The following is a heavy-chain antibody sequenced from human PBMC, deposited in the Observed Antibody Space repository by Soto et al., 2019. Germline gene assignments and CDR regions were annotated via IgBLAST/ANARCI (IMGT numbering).Heavy chain of an antibody. Sequence: ASVKVSCKASGGTFSSYAISWVRQAPGQGLEWMGGIIPIFGTANYAQKFQGRVTITADESTSTAYMELSSLRSEDTAVYYCARDRGDGYNDQFDYWGQGTLVTVSS. J-gene: IGHJ4*02. D-gene: IGHD5-12*01. CDR1: GGTFSSYA. CDR3: ARDRGDGYNDQFDY. V-gene: IGHV1-69*13. CDR2: IIPIFGTA.